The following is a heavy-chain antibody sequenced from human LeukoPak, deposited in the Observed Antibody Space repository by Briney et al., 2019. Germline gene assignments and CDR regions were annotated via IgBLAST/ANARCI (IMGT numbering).Heavy chain of an antibody. CDR1: GFTFSSST. D-gene: IGHD3-16*01. Sequence: PGRSLRLSCAASGFTFSSSTMHWVRLAPGKGLEWVAVISADGNIMFYGDSVKGRFTISRDNSKNILYLQMTNLRPEDAALYSCARAKYYDTTSVREAFDIWGQGTMVTVS. J-gene: IGHJ3*02. CDR3: ARAKYYDTTSVREAFDI. V-gene: IGHV3-30*14. CDR2: ISADGNIM.